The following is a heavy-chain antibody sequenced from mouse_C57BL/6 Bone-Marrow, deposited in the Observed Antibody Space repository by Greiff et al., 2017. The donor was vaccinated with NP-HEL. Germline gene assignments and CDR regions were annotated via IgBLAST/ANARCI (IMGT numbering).Heavy chain of an antibody. CDR3: ARDADGDYAMDY. J-gene: IGHJ4*01. V-gene: IGHV7-1*01. Sequence: EVKVVESGGGLVQSGRSLRLSCATSGFTFSDFYMEWVRQAPGKGLEWIAASRNKANDYTTEYSASVKGRFIVSRDTSQSILYLQMNALRAEDTAIYYCARDADGDYAMDYWGQGTSVTVSS. CDR2: SRNKANDYTT. CDR1: GFTFSDFY.